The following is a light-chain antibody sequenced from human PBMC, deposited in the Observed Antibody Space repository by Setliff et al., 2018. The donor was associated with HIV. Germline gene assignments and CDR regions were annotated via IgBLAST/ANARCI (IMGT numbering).Light chain of an antibody. J-gene: IGLJ1*01. CDR3: QSYDRGLSGSYV. V-gene: IGLV1-40*01. CDR1: SSNIGADYD. Sequence: QSALAQPPSVSGSPGQSVTISCTGSSSNIGADYDVHWYQQLPGTAPKLLIYGNINRPSAVPDRFSGSKSGTSASLAITGLQAEDEADYYCQSYDRGLSGSYVFGTGTKVTVL. CDR2: GNI.